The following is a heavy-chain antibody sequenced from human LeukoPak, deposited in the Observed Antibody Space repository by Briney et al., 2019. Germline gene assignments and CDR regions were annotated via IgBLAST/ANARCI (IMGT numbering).Heavy chain of an antibody. CDR2: ISYDGSLK. Sequence: GTSLRLSCAPSGFXFRNYGIHWVRQAPGKGLEWVAIISYDGSLKYYADSVKGRFTISRDDFKNTLYLQINSLRAADTAVYHCAKDGHNTWGAFDIWGQGTMVTVSS. CDR1: GFXFRNYG. CDR3: AKDGHNTWGAFDI. D-gene: IGHD7-27*01. V-gene: IGHV3-30*18. J-gene: IGHJ3*02.